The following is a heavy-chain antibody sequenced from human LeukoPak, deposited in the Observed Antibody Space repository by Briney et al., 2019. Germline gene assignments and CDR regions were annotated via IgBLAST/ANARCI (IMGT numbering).Heavy chain of an antibody. CDR3: ARGRAAYYYDSSGYFDY. Sequence: GASVKVSCKASGGTFSSYAISWVRQAPGQGLEWMGGIIPIFGTANYAQKFQGSVTITTDESTSTAYMELSSLRSEDTAVYYCARGRAAYYYDSSGYFDYWGQGTLVTVSS. CDR2: IIPIFGTA. J-gene: IGHJ4*02. V-gene: IGHV1-69*05. D-gene: IGHD3-22*01. CDR1: GGTFSSYA.